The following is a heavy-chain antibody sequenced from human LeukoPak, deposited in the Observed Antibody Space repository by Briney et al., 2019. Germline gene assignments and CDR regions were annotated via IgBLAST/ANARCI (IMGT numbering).Heavy chain of an antibody. J-gene: IGHJ5*02. CDR3: ARDWGASGYDSPHASNWFDP. CDR1: GFTFSSYG. V-gene: IGHV3-33*08. D-gene: IGHD5-12*01. Sequence: PGRSLRLSCAASGFTFSSYGMHWVRQAPGKGLEWVAVIWYGGSNKYYADSVKGRFTISRDNSKNTLYLQMNSLRAEDTAVYYCARDWGASGYDSPHASNWFDPWGQGALVTVSS. CDR2: IWYGGSNK.